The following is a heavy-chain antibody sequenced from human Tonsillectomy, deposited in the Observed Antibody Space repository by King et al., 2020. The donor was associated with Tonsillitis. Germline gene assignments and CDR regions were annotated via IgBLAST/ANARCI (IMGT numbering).Heavy chain of an antibody. J-gene: IGHJ4*02. V-gene: IGHV4-59*08. CDR3: ARTAIESLDY. CDR1: GGSISSYY. Sequence: QLQESGPGLVKPSETLSLTCTVSGGSISSYYWSWIRQPPGKGLEWIGYIYYSGSTNYNPSLKSRVTISVDTSKNQFSLKLSSVTAADTAVYYCARTAIESLDYWGQGTLVTVSS. CDR2: IYYSGST.